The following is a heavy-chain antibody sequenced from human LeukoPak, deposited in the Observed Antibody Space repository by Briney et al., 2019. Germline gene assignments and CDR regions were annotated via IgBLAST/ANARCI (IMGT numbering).Heavy chain of an antibody. CDR2: INEDGSGK. CDR3: ARDSSRDSGSSNDC. J-gene: IGHJ4*02. CDR1: GFTFSSYW. D-gene: IGHD3-10*01. V-gene: IGHV3-7*04. Sequence: GGSLRLSCAASGFTFSSYWMTWFRQAPGKGLEWVGNINEDGSGKYYVDSVKGRFTISRDNAKNSLNLQMITLRAEDTAVYYCARDSSRDSGSSNDCWGQGTLVTVSS.